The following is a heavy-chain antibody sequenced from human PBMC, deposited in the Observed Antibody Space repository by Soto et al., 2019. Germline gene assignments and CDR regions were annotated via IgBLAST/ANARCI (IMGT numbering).Heavy chain of an antibody. D-gene: IGHD3-22*01. V-gene: IGHV4-31*03. CDR2: MYYSGST. CDR1: GGSISSGGYY. CDR3: ARASYNSDSGGSPPLDY. J-gene: IGHJ4*02. Sequence: SETLSLTCTVSGGSISSGGYYWSWIRQHPGKGLEWIGYMYYSGSTYYNPSLKSRVTISVDTSKNQFSLKLSSVTAADTAVYYCARASYNSDSGGSPPLDYWGQGTLVTVSS.